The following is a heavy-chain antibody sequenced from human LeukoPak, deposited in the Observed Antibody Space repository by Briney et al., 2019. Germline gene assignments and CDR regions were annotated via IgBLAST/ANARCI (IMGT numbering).Heavy chain of an antibody. CDR3: TRQEDYSNRDY. Sequence: GGSLRLSCAASGFTFSSYAMTWVRQAPGKGLEWVSAISGSGGSTYYADSVKGRFTISRDNSKNTLYLQMNSLRAEDTAVYYCTRQEDYSNRDYWGQGTLVTVSS. V-gene: IGHV3-23*01. CDR2: ISGSGGST. D-gene: IGHD4-11*01. CDR1: GFTFSSYA. J-gene: IGHJ4*02.